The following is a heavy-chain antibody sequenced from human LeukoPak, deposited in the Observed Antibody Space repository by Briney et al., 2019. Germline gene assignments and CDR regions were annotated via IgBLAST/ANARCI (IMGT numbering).Heavy chain of an antibody. Sequence: SVNVSCKASGYTFTGYHMHWVRQAPGQGLEWMGWINPYSGGTNYAQKFQGRVTMTRDTSISTAYMDLSRLRSDDTALYYCATQYYYDSSGYPSAWGQGTLVTVSS. V-gene: IGHV1-2*02. CDR2: INPYSGGT. CDR3: ATQYYYDSSGYPSA. D-gene: IGHD3-22*01. J-gene: IGHJ5*02. CDR1: GYTFTGYH.